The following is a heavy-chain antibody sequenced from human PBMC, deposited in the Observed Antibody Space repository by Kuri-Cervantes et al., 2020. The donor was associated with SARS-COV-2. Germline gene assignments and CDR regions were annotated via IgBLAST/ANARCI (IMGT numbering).Heavy chain of an antibody. CDR2: INPDGSYT. Sequence: GSLMISCGASEFNFSGHWIHWVRQAPGKGLVWVSRINPDGSYTNNADSVKGRLTLSRDNAKNMLFLQMNSLRAEDTAVYSCVRDADHWNFDYWGQGTLVTVFS. D-gene: IGHD1-1*01. J-gene: IGHJ4*02. V-gene: IGHV3-74*01. CDR3: VRDADHWNFDY. CDR1: EFNFSGHW.